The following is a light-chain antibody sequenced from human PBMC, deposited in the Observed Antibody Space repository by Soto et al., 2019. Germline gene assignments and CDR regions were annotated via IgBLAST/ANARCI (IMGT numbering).Light chain of an antibody. Sequence: SALTQPASVSGSPGQSITISCTGTGSDVGAYKYVSWYQQHPGKAPKLMIYEVSNRPSGVSNRFSGSKSGNTASLTISGLQAEDEADYYCSSYTTSSTYVFGTGTKLTVL. CDR2: EVS. V-gene: IGLV2-14*01. J-gene: IGLJ1*01. CDR3: SSYTTSSTYV. CDR1: GSDVGAYKY.